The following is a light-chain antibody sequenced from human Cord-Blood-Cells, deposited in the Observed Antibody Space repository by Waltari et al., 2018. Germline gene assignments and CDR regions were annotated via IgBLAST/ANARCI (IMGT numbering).Light chain of an antibody. J-gene: IGKJ1*01. CDR3: QQSYSTPPT. Sequence: DMQMTQPRSSLPSSLGDRVDITCRASQIISSYLNWYQQKPGQAPKLLIYAASSLQSGVPARFSGSGSGTDFTLTISSLQPEDFATYYCQQSYSTPPTFGQGTKVEIK. V-gene: IGKV1-39*01. CDR2: AAS. CDR1: QIISSY.